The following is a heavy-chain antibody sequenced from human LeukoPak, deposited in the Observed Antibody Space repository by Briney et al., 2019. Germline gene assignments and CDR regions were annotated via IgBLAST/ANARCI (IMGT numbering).Heavy chain of an antibody. CDR1: GFAVGSNY. CDR3: AKGYSGYDCFDY. J-gene: IGHJ4*02. V-gene: IGHV3-9*01. Sequence: GGSLRLSCVASGFAVGSNYMSWVRQAPGKGLEWVSGISWNSGSIGYADSVKGRFTISRDNAKNSLYLQMNSLRAEDTALYYCAKGYSGYDCFDYWGQGTLVTVSS. D-gene: IGHD5-12*01. CDR2: ISWNSGSI.